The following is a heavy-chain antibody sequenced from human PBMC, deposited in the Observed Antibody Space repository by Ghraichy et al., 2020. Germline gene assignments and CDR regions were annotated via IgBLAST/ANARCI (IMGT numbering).Heavy chain of an antibody. Sequence: LSLTCTVSGGSISSYYWSWIRQPPGKGLEWIGYIYYSGSTNYNPSLKSRVTISVDTSKNQFSLKLSSVTAADTAVYYCARGVKNFDYWGQGTLVTVSS. CDR2: IYYSGST. CDR3: ARGVKNFDY. CDR1: GGSISSYY. J-gene: IGHJ4*02. V-gene: IGHV4-59*01.